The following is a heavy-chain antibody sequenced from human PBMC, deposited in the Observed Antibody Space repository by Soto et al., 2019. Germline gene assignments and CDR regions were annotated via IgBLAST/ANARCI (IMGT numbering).Heavy chain of an antibody. CDR3: ARGAIVVVNGMDV. Sequence: EVQLVESGGGLVQPGGSLRLSCAASGFTFSSYDMHWVRQATGKGLEWVSAIGTAGDTYYPGSVKGRFTISRENAKNSLYLQMNSLRAGDTAVYYCARGAIVVVNGMDVWGQGTTVTVSS. V-gene: IGHV3-13*01. CDR1: GFTFSSYD. D-gene: IGHD3-22*01. J-gene: IGHJ6*02. CDR2: IGTAGDT.